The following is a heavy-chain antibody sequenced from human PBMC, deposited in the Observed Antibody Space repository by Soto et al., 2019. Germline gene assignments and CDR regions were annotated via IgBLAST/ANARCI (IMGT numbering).Heavy chain of an antibody. CDR3: ARSVVVVPAATGGAGFDP. D-gene: IGHD2-2*01. J-gene: IGHJ5*02. V-gene: IGHV1-3*01. CDR2: INAINGNT. Sequence: ASVKVSCKASGYTFTSYAMHWVRQAPGQRLEWMGWINAINGNTKYAQKFQGRVTITRDTSASTAYMELSSLRSEDTAVYYCARSVVVVPAATGGAGFDPWGQRTLVTVSS. CDR1: GYTFTSYA.